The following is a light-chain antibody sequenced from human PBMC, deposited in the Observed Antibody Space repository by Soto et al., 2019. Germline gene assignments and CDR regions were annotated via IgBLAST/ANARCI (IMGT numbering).Light chain of an antibody. V-gene: IGLV2-14*01. CDR1: SSNIGSNT. J-gene: IGLJ3*02. CDR2: EVS. Sequence: QSVLTQPPSASGTPGQRVTISCSGSSSNIGSNTVNWYQQLPDKAPKLMIFEVSDRPSGVSNRFSGSNSGNTASLTISGLQAEDEADYFCSSYTSNSTLVFGGGTKLTVL. CDR3: SSYTSNSTLV.